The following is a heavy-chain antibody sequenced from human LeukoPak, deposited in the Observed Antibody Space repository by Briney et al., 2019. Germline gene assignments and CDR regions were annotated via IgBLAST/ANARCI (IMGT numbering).Heavy chain of an antibody. D-gene: IGHD6-19*01. CDR3: ARSAYSSGWYAVYYFDY. J-gene: IGHJ4*02. V-gene: IGHV4-34*01. Sequence: SETLSLTCAVYGRPFSGYYWSWIRQPPGKGLEWIGEINHSGSTNYNPSLKSRVTISVDTSKNQFSLKLSSVTAADTAVYYCARSAYSSGWYAVYYFDYWGQGTLVTVSS. CDR2: INHSGST. CDR1: GRPFSGYY.